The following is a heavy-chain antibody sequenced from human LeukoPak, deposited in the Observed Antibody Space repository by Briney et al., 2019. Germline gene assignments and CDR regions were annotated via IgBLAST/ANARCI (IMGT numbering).Heavy chain of an antibody. CDR3: ARVGYYYYGMDV. CDR2: IYHSGST. J-gene: IGHJ6*02. CDR1: GGSISSGGYS. V-gene: IGHV4-30-2*01. Sequence: SQTLSLTCAVSGGSISSGGYSWSWIRQPPGKGLEWIGYIYHSGSTYYNPSLKSRVTISVDRSKNQFSLKLSSVTAADTVVYYCARVGYYYYGMDVWGQGTTVTVSS.